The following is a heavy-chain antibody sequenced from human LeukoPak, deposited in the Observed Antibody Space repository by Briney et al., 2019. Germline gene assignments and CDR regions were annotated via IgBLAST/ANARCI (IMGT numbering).Heavy chain of an antibody. Sequence: VASVKVSCKASGYTFTGYYMHWVRQAPGQGLEWMGWINPNSGGTNYAQKFQGRVTMTRDTSISTAYMELSRLTSDDTAVYYCARGAGSSWFDYWGQGTLVIVSS. V-gene: IGHV1-2*02. CDR3: ARGAGSSWFDY. CDR1: GYTFTGYY. CDR2: INPNSGGT. D-gene: IGHD6-13*01. J-gene: IGHJ4*02.